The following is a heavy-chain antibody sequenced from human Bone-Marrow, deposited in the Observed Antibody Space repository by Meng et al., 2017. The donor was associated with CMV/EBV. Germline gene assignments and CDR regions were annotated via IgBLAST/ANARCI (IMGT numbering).Heavy chain of an antibody. CDR3: ARDFSAWGGKHYYGMDV. J-gene: IGHJ6*02. D-gene: IGHD4-23*01. CDR2: IIPIFGTA. V-gene: IGHV1-69*06. Sequence: SVKVSCKASGGTFSSYAISWVRQAPGQGLEWMGGIIPIFGTANYAQKFQGRVTITADKSTSTAYMALSSLRSEDTAVYYWARDFSAWGGKHYYGMDVWGQGTTVTVSS. CDR1: GGTFSSYA.